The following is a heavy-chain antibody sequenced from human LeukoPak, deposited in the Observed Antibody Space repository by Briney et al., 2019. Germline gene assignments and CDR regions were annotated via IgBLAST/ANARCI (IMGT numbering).Heavy chain of an antibody. Sequence: PGGSLRLSCAASGFTFSSYAMSWVRQAPGKGLEWVSAISGSGGSTYYADSVKGRFTISRDNSKNTLYLQMNSLRAEDTAVYYCAFAAAGTSLTRSFYFDYWGQGTLVTVSS. CDR3: AFAAAGTSLTRSFYFDY. D-gene: IGHD6-13*01. CDR1: GFTFSSYA. CDR2: ISGSGGST. J-gene: IGHJ4*02. V-gene: IGHV3-23*01.